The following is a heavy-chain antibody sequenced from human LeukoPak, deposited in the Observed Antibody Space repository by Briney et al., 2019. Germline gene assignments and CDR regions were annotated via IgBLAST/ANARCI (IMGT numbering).Heavy chain of an antibody. CDR1: GGSISSYY. CDR3: AREFNYYGSGSYPDV. D-gene: IGHD3-10*01. J-gene: IGHJ6*04. Sequence: PSETLSLTCTVSGGSISSYYWSWIRQPPGKGLEWIGYIYYSGSTNYNPSLKSRVTISVDTSKNQFSLKLSSVTAADTAVYYCAREFNYYGSGSYPDVWGKGTTATVSS. V-gene: IGHV4-59*01. CDR2: IYYSGST.